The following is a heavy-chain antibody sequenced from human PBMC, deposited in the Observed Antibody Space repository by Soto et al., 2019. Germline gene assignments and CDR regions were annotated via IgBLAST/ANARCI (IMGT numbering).Heavy chain of an antibody. J-gene: IGHJ6*02. CDR2: ISARSSAT. V-gene: IGHV3-23*01. Sequence: EVQLLESGGGLIQPGGSLRLSCVASGFSFDYFAMRWVRQAPGKGLEWVASISARSSATYYAGSVKGRFTISRDNSKNTLYLQMNSLSTEDTAIYYCAKGFYDSGTTFFGVDVWGQGTTVTVSS. D-gene: IGHD3-10*01. CDR3: AKGFYDSGTTFFGVDV. CDR1: GFSFDYFA.